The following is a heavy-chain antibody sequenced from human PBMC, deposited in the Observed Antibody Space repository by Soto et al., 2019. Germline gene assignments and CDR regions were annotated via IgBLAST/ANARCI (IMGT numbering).Heavy chain of an antibody. V-gene: IGHV3-30-3*01. CDR2: ISYDGSNK. J-gene: IGHJ4*02. CDR3: SREPAPIQLWSAADY. Sequence: PGGSLRLSGAASGFTFSSYAMHWVGQAPGKGLEWVAVISYDGSNKYYADSVKGRFTISRDNSKNTLYLQMNSLRAEDTAVYYCSREPAPIQLWSAADYWGQGTLVTVSS. CDR1: GFTFSSYA. D-gene: IGHD5-18*01.